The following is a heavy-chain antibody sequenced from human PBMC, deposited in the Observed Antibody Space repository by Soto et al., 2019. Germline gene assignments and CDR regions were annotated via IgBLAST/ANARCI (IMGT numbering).Heavy chain of an antibody. V-gene: IGHV1-18*01. J-gene: IGHJ6*01. Sequence: QVQLEQSGDEVKKPGASVKVSCKASGYIFVNYGIAWVRQAPGQGLEWLGWISPYTGNTYYATKVQGRLTLTTDTSPGTVFMDLGSLTSAGTAGQYWAMGDIYVPTTPPDLLGPGTTVTVSS. CDR2: ISPYTGNT. CDR3: AMGDIYVPTTPPDL. CDR1: GYIFVNYG. D-gene: IGHD2-15*01.